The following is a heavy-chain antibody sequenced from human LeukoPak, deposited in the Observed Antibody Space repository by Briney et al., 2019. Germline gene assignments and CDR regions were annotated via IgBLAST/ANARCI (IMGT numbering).Heavy chain of an antibody. CDR2: INAGNGNT. V-gene: IGHV1-3*01. CDR1: GYTFTSYA. Sequence: ASVKVSCKASGYTFTSYAMHWVRQAPGQRLEWMGWINAGNGNTKYSQKFQGRVTITRDTSASTAYMELSSLRSKDTAVYYCARDRGGAGDFDYWGQGTLVTVSS. J-gene: IGHJ4*02. D-gene: IGHD3-16*01. CDR3: ARDRGGAGDFDY.